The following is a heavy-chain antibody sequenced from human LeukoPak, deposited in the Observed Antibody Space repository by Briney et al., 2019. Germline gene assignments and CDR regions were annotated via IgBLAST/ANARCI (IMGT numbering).Heavy chain of an antibody. CDR1: GGSFSGYY. CDR2: INHSGST. Sequence: SETLSLTCAAYGGSFSGYYWSWIRQPPGKGLEWIGEINHSGSTKYNPSLKSRVTISVDTTKIQFSLKLSSVTAADTAVYYCARGISDCSGGSCYSPYAFDIWGQGTMVTVSS. CDR3: ARGISDCSGGSCYSPYAFDI. J-gene: IGHJ3*02. D-gene: IGHD2-15*01. V-gene: IGHV4-34*01.